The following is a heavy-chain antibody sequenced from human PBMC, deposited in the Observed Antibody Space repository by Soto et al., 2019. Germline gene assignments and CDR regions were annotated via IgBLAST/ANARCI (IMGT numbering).Heavy chain of an antibody. Sequence: QMQLVQSGPEVKKPGTSVKVSCKVSGFTFITSTVQWVRQARGQPLGWIGWIVVGSGNTIYAQKFQERVTFTRDESTSTAYMELSSLRSEDTGVYYCAAGEYHDTSGYSSDYWGQGTLVTVSS. V-gene: IGHV1-58*01. CDR3: AAGEYHDTSGYSSDY. D-gene: IGHD3-3*01. CDR1: GFTFITST. CDR2: IVVGSGNT. J-gene: IGHJ4*02.